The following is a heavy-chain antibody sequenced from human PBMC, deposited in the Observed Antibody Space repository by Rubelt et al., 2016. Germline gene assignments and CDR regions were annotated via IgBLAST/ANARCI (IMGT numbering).Heavy chain of an antibody. V-gene: IGHV4-39*01. J-gene: IGHJ4*02. CDR2: IYYTGNT. D-gene: IGHD3-3*01. CDR1: GGSISSSSYY. CDR3: ARLSGSGSEPIDC. Sequence: QLQLQESGPGLVKTSETLSLTCTVSGGSISSSSYYWGWIRQPPGKGLEWIGSIYYTGNTFYRQALKRGVNISIDTSKNQFSRNRTFGPSADTAVYYCARLSGSGSEPIDCWGQGTLVTVSS.